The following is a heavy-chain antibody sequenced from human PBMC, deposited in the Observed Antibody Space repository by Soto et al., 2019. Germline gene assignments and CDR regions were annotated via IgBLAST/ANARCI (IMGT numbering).Heavy chain of an antibody. CDR2: ICYSGST. CDR1: GGSISSYY. V-gene: IGHV4-59*01. CDR3: ARGSGYDYLYPPNFDY. Sequence: PSETLSLTCTVSGGSISSYYWSWIRQPPGKGLEWIGYICYSGSTNYNPSLKSRGTISVGTSKNQSSLKLSSVTAADTAVYYCARGSGYDYLYPPNFDYWGQGTLVTVSA. J-gene: IGHJ4*02. D-gene: IGHD5-12*01.